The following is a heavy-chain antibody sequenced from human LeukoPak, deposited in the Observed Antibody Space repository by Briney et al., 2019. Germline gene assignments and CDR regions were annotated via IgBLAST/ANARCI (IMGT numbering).Heavy chain of an antibody. D-gene: IGHD2-15*01. CDR3: ARSWAGSCYYYMDV. CDR1: GYTFTGYY. V-gene: IGHV1-2*06. J-gene: IGHJ6*03. Sequence: GASVKVSCKASGYTFTGYYMHWVRQAPGQGLEWMGRINPNSGGTNYAQKFQGRVTMTRDTSISTAYMELSRLRSDDTAVYYCARSWAGSCYYYMDVWGKGTTVTVSS. CDR2: INPNSGGT.